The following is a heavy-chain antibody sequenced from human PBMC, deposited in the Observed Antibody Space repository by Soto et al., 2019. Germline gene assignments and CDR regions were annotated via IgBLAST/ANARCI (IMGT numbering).Heavy chain of an antibody. Sequence: GESLKISCKGSGYSFTSYWIGWVRQMPGKGLEWMGIIYPGDSDTRYSPSFQGQVTISADKSISTAYLQWSSLKASDTAMYYCARSKAAAGTLGYYGMDVWGQGTTVTVSS. CDR2: IYPGDSDT. CDR3: ARSKAAAGTLGYYGMDV. V-gene: IGHV5-51*01. D-gene: IGHD6-13*01. J-gene: IGHJ6*02. CDR1: GYSFTSYW.